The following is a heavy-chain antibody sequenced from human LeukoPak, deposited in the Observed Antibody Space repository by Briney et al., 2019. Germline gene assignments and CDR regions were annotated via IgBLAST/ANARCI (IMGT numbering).Heavy chain of an antibody. CDR2: IRSKAYGGTT. D-gene: IGHD6-13*01. V-gene: IGHV3-49*03. Sequence: GGSLRLSCTASGFTFGDYAMSWFRQAPGKGLEWVGLIRSKAYGGTTEYAASVKGRFTISRDDSKSIAYPQMNSLKTEDTAVYYCTRQQLTNDAFDIWGQGTMVTVSS. CDR1: GFTFGDYA. J-gene: IGHJ3*02. CDR3: TRQQLTNDAFDI.